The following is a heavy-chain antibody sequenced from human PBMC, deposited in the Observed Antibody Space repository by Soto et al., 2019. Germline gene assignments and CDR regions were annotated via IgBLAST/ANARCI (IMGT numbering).Heavy chain of an antibody. CDR2: ILYDGSSR. V-gene: IGHV3-30*18. CDR3: AKEDDLYYYGLDV. D-gene: IGHD3-10*01. J-gene: IGHJ6*02. CDR1: GFTFRRSG. Sequence: PGGSLRLSCAASGFTFRRSGMHWVRQAPGKGLEWMAVILYDGSSRSYADSVKGRFIISRDNSKDTLYLQMNSLRVEDTAVYYCAKEDDLYYYGLDVWGQGTTVTVSS.